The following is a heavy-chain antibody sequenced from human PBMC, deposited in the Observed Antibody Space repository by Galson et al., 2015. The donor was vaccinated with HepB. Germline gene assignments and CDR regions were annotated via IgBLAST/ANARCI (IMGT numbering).Heavy chain of an antibody. V-gene: IGHV1-18*01. Sequence: SVKVSCKASGFTFSSYAITWARQAPGQGLEWMGRISAYNGNTNYAQKLQGRVTMTTDTSTSTAYMDLNSLRSDDTAVYYCAREDEILTGLDRRDAFDIWGQGTMVTVSS. J-gene: IGHJ3*02. CDR2: ISAYNGNT. CDR3: AREDEILTGLDRRDAFDI. D-gene: IGHD3-9*01. CDR1: GFTFSSYA.